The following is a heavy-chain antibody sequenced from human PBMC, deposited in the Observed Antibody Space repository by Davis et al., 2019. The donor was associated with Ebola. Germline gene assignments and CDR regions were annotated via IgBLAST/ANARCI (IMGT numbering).Heavy chain of an antibody. CDR3: AREGGDGMDV. D-gene: IGHD3-16*01. V-gene: IGHV4-59*01. Sequence: MPSETLSLTCTVSGGSISSYYWSWIRQPPGKGLEWIGYIYYSGSTNYNPSLKRRVTISVDTSKNQFSLKLSSVTAADTAVYYCAREGGDGMDVWGQGTTVTVSS. J-gene: IGHJ6*02. CDR2: IYYSGST. CDR1: GGSISSYY.